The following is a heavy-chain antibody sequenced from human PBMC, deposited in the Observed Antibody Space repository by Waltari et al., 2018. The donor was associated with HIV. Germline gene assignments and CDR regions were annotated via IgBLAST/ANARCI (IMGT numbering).Heavy chain of an antibody. CDR3: ARVRGPYDSSGYFQYYFDY. D-gene: IGHD3-22*01. CDR1: GGSISSGDYY. CDR2: IYYSGST. Sequence: QVQLQESGPGLVKPSQTLSLTCTVSGGSISSGDYYWSWIRQPPGKGLGWIGYIYYSGSTYYNPSLKSRVTISVDTSKNQFSLKLSSVTAADTAVYYCARVRGPYDSSGYFQYYFDYWGQGTLVTVSS. V-gene: IGHV4-30-4*01. J-gene: IGHJ4*02.